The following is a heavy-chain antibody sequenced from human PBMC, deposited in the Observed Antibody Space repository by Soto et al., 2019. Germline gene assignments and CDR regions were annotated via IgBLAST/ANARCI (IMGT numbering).Heavy chain of an antibody. J-gene: IGHJ5*02. Sequence: SETLSLTCTVSGGSISSGGYYWSWIRQHPGKGLEWIGYIYYSGSTYYNPSLKSRATISVDTSKNQFSLKLSSVTAADTAVYYCARAREYYDFWSGSWFDPWGQGTLVTVSS. CDR3: ARAREYYDFWSGSWFDP. V-gene: IGHV4-31*03. CDR2: IYYSGST. D-gene: IGHD3-3*01. CDR1: GGSISSGGYY.